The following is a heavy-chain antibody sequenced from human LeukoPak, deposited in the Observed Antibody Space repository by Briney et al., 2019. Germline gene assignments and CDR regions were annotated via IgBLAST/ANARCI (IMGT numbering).Heavy chain of an antibody. CDR1: GGSFSGYY. J-gene: IGHJ4*02. V-gene: IGHV4-34*01. D-gene: IGHD1-1*01. Sequence: SGTLSLTCAVYGGSFSGYYWRWIRQPPGKGLEWIGEMNNSGSTNYNPSLKSRVTISVDTSKNQLSLKMSSVTAADTAVYYCTITTGTTLGLMDYWGQGTLVTVSS. CDR3: TITTGTTLGLMDY. CDR2: MNNSGST.